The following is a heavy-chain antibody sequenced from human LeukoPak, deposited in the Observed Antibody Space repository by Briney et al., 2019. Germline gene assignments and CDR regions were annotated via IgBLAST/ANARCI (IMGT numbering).Heavy chain of an antibody. Sequence: GGSLRLSCAASGFTFSSYDMHWVRHATGKGLEWVSAIGTAGDTYYPGSVKGRFTISRENAKNSLYLQMNSLRAEDTAVYYCAAKGAGFFLDYWGQGALVTVSS. CDR1: GFTFSSYD. V-gene: IGHV3-13*01. CDR3: AAKGAGFFLDY. CDR2: IGTAGDT. J-gene: IGHJ4*02. D-gene: IGHD6-19*01.